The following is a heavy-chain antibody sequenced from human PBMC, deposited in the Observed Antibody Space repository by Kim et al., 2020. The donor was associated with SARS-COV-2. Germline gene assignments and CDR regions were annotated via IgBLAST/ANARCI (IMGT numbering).Heavy chain of an antibody. CDR3: ARKYSSSWYGPGAWFDP. J-gene: IGHJ5*02. D-gene: IGHD6-13*01. Sequence: SETLSLTCTVSGGSISSYYWSWIRQPPGKGLEWIGYIYYSGSTNYNPSLKSRVTISVDTSKNQFSLKLSSVTAADTAVYYCARKYSSSWYGPGAWFDPWGQGTLVTVSS. CDR2: IYYSGST. V-gene: IGHV4-59*01. CDR1: GGSISSYY.